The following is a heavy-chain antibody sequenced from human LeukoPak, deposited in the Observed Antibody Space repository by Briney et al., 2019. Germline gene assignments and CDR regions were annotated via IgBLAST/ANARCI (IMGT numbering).Heavy chain of an antibody. CDR1: GYTFTGYY. J-gene: IGHJ4*02. D-gene: IGHD7-27*01. V-gene: IGHV1-2*02. CDR3: ARVRLTGVPFDY. CDR2: INPNSGGT. Sequence: ASVKVSCKASGYTFTGYYMHWVRQAPGQGLEWMGWINPNSGGTNYAQKFQGRVTMTRDTSISTAYMELSRLRSDDTAVYYCARVRLTGVPFDYWGQGTLVTVSS.